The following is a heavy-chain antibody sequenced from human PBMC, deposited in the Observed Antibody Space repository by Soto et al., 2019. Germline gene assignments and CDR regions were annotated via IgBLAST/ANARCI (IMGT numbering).Heavy chain of an antibody. D-gene: IGHD2-2*01. CDR2: IIPIFGTA. V-gene: IGHV1-69*06. CDR1: GGTFSSYA. J-gene: IGHJ6*02. CDR3: ARGVVTPKYYYYYYGMDV. Sequence: RASVKVSCKASGGTFSSYAISWVRQAPGQGLEWMGGIIPIFGTANYAQKFQGRVTITADKSTSTAYMELSSLRSEDTAVYYCARGVVTPKYYYYYYGMDVWGQGTTVTVSS.